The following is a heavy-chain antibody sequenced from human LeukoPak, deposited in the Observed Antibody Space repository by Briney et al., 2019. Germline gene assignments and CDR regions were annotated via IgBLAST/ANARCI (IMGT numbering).Heavy chain of an antibody. CDR3: ANHLLN. J-gene: IGHJ4*02. CDR2: ISNSGGST. D-gene: IGHD2/OR15-2a*01. V-gene: IGHV3-23*01. CDR1: GFTFSSYA. Sequence: GGSLRLSCATSGFTFSSYAMNWVRQAPGKGLEWVSVISNSGGSTYYAASVKGRFTISRDNSKNTLYLQMNSLRAEDTAVYYCANHLLNWGQGTLVTVSS.